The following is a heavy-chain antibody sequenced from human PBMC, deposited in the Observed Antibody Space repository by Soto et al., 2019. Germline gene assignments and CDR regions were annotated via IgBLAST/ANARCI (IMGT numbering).Heavy chain of an antibody. J-gene: IGHJ4*02. CDR1: RYTFSTYA. V-gene: IGHV1-3*01. CDR2: INAGNGTT. D-gene: IGHD1-1*01. Sequence: ASVKVSCKASRYTFSTYAIHWVRRAPGQSLEWMRWINAGNGTTKYSEKFQGRVTITRDTSANTAYMELSSLRSEDTSVYYCARDPGTGAALRAYHFDYWGQGTLVTVSS. CDR3: ARDPGTGAALRAYHFDY.